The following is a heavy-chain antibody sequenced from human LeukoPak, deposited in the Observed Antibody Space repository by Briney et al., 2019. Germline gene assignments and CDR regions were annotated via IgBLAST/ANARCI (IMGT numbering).Heavy chain of an antibody. J-gene: IGHJ4*02. CDR2: VRHSGST. CDR1: GESITAYY. Sequence: SETLSLTCAVYGESITAYYWTWVRQPPGKRLEWIGEVRHSGSTNYNPSLKSRVTMSVDMSKNQFSLKLNSVTAADTAVYYCAGATATGTGRAFHYWAQGNLVPVSS. CDR3: AGATATGTGRAFHY. V-gene: IGHV4-34*01. D-gene: IGHD3-10*01.